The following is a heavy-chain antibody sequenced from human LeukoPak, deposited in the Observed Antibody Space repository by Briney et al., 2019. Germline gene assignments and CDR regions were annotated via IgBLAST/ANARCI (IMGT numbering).Heavy chain of an antibody. J-gene: IGHJ6*03. CDR3: ARLWVARAVIAARPNYYFYNMDV. Sequence: ASETLSLTCAVYGESFSDHYWSWIRQPPGKGLEWIGEINHSGNTNYNPSLKSRVTISVDTSKNQFSLKLRSVTAADTALYYCARLWVARAVIAARPNYYFYNMDVWGKGTTVTVSS. CDR2: INHSGNT. D-gene: IGHD6-6*01. CDR1: GESFSDHY. V-gene: IGHV4-34*01.